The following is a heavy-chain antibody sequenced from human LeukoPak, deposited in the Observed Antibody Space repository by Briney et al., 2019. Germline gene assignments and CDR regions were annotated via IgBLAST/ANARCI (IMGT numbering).Heavy chain of an antibody. CDR1: GFTFSSYW. CDR2: IKQDGSEK. V-gene: IGHV3-7*01. Sequence: PGGSLRLSCAASGFTFSSYWMSWVRQAPGKGLEWVANIKQDGSEKYYVDSVKGRFTISRDNAKNSLYLQMNSLRAEDTAVYYCARGGSTVTQTVFDYWGQGTLVTVSS. CDR3: ARGGSTVTQTVFDY. D-gene: IGHD4-17*01. J-gene: IGHJ4*02.